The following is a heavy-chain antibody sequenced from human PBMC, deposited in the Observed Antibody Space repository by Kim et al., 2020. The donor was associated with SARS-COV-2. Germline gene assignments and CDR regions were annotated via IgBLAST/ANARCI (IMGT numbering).Heavy chain of an antibody. D-gene: IGHD4-4*01. CDR1: GFTFSSYA. J-gene: IGHJ4*02. Sequence: GGSPRLSCAASGFTFSSYAMSWVRQAPGKGLEWVSVIGGGGATTYYADSLKGRFIISRDNSKNTLYLQMNSLRAEDTAIYYCAKHSTVTRYYFDYWGQGTLVTVSS. CDR3: AKHSTVTRYYFDY. V-gene: IGHV3-23*01. CDR2: IGGGGATT.